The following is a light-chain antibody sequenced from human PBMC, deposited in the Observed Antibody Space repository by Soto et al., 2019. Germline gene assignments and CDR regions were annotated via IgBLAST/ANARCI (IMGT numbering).Light chain of an antibody. CDR3: QQAATFPWT. Sequence: DIQMTQSPSSVSVSVGDRVTITCRASQSISRFLAWYQQRPGRAPSLLIYGASTVQTGVPSRFSGSGSGTDFTLTISSLQPEERATDDCQQAATFPWTFGQGTKVDIK. J-gene: IGKJ1*01. CDR2: GAS. V-gene: IGKV1-12*01. CDR1: QSISRF.